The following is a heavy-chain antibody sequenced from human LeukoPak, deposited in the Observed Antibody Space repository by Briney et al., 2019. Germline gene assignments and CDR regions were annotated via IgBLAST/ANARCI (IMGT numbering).Heavy chain of an antibody. CDR3: ARENYFTSPDY. Sequence: GGSLRLSCAASGFTFSSYEMNWVRQAPGKGLEWVSYISSSGSTIYYADSVKGRFTISRDNAKNSLYLQMNSLRAEDTAVYYCARENYFTSPDYWGQGTLVTVSS. D-gene: IGHD3-9*01. CDR2: ISSSGSTI. V-gene: IGHV3-48*03. J-gene: IGHJ4*02. CDR1: GFTFSSYE.